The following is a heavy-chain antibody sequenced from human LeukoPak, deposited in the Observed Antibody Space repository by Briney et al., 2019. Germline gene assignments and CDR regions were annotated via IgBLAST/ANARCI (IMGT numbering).Heavy chain of an antibody. Sequence: GASGKVSCKASGGTFNRDAISWVRQASGQWLEWMGGSIPLFGTANYAQKFQDKVTITADESTSTAYMELRSLRSEDTAVYYCARGWDYDSGGRPTAYVYWGQGTLVTVSS. V-gene: IGHV1-69*01. CDR1: GGTFNRDA. J-gene: IGHJ4*02. D-gene: IGHD3-22*01. CDR2: SIPLFGTA. CDR3: ARGWDYDSGGRPTAYVY.